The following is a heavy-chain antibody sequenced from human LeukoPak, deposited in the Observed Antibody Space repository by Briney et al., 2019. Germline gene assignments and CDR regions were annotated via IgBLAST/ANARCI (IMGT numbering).Heavy chain of an antibody. CDR3: ALNLVGATTRAFDI. CDR1: GFTFDDYT. Sequence: GGSLKLSCAASGFTFDDYTMHWVRQAPGKGLEWVSLISWDGGSTYYADSVKGRFTISRDNSKNSLYLQMNSLRTEDTALYYCALNLVGATTRAFDIWGQGTMVTVSS. J-gene: IGHJ3*02. CDR2: ISWDGGST. D-gene: IGHD1-26*01. V-gene: IGHV3-43*01.